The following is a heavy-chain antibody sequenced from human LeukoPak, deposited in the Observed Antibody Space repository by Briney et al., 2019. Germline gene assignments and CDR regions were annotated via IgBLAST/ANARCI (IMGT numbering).Heavy chain of an antibody. V-gene: IGHV1-18*04. CDR3: ARVNPAPRPIDL. D-gene: IGHD2-2*01. CDR2: ISAYNGNT. Sequence: ASVNLSCNASGYTFTIYGITWVRQAPGQGLEWMGWISAYNGNTNYAQKLQGRVNMTTDTSTSTVYMELRSLRADDTAVYYCARVNPAPRPIDLWGQGTLVTVSS. J-gene: IGHJ5*02. CDR1: GYTFTIYG.